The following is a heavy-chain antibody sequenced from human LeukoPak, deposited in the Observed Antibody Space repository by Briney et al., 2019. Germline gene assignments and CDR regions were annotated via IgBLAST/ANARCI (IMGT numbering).Heavy chain of an antibody. CDR1: GYTFTSYD. V-gene: IGHV1-8*01. D-gene: IGHD1-26*01. J-gene: IGHJ4*02. CDR2: MNPNSGNT. CDR3: ARGRFRWELEIRDFDY. Sequence: ASVKVSCKASGYTFTSYDINWVRQATGQGLEWMGWMNPNSGNTGYAQKFQGRVTMTWDTSISTAYMDLSSLRSEDTAVYFCARGRFRWELEIRDFDYWGQGTLVTVSS.